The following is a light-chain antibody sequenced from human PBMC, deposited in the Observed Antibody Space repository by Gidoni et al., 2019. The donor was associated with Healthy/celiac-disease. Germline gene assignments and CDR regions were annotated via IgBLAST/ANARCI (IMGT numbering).Light chain of an antibody. V-gene: IGKV3-15*01. CDR2: GAS. Sequence: ERVMTQSPATLSVSPGERATLSCRASQSVRSNLAWYQQKPGQAPRLLIYGASTRATGTPARFSGSGSGTECTLTISSLQSENFAVYYCQQYNNWPPLTFGGGTKVEI. J-gene: IGKJ4*01. CDR3: QQYNNWPPLT. CDR1: QSVRSN.